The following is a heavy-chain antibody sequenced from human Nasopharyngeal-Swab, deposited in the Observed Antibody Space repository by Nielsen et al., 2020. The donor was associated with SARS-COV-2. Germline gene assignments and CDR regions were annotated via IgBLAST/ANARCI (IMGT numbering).Heavy chain of an antibody. CDR2: IYYSGST. D-gene: IGHD2-2*01. CDR3: ARGRQYQLLFIFVEDAFDI. CDR1: GGSVSSGSYY. Sequence: SATLSLTCTVSGGSVSSGSYYWSWIRQPPGKGLERIGYIYYSGSTNYNPSLKSRVTISVDTSKNQFSLKLSSVTAADTAVYYCARGRQYQLLFIFVEDAFDIWGQGTMGTVSS. V-gene: IGHV4-61*01. J-gene: IGHJ3*02.